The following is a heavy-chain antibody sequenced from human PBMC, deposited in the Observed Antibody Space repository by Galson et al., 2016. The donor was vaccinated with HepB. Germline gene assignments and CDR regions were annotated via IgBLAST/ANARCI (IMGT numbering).Heavy chain of an antibody. CDR1: GDSVSSNSAA. Sequence: CAISGDSVSSNSAAWNWIRKSPSRGLEWLGRTYYRSKWYNDYAVSVKSRITVNPDTSKNQFSLQLSTVTPDDTAVYYCARGGGSYYHFDYWGQGTLVTVSS. V-gene: IGHV6-1*01. CDR2: TYYRSKWYN. CDR3: ARGGGSYYHFDY. D-gene: IGHD1-26*01. J-gene: IGHJ4*02.